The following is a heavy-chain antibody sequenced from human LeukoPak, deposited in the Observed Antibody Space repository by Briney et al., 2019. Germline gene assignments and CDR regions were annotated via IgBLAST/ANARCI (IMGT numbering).Heavy chain of an antibody. CDR1: GGSISSSSYY. CDR3: ARQTRITIFGNNLFDP. J-gene: IGHJ5*02. CDR2: RYYSGST. V-gene: IGHV4-39*01. D-gene: IGHD3-3*01. Sequence: PSETLSLTCTVSGGSISSSSYYWGWIRQPPGKGLEWIGSRYYSGSTSYNPSLKSRVTISVDTSKNHFSLKLSSVTAADTAVYYCARQTRITIFGNNLFDPWGQGTLVTVSP.